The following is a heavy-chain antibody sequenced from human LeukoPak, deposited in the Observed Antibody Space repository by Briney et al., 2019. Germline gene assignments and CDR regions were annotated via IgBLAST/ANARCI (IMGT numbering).Heavy chain of an antibody. CDR3: AKDMNGYGYFQTYYGMDV. CDR1: GSTFDDYA. Sequence: GGSVRLSCAASGSTFDDYAMHWVRQAPGKGLEWVSGISWNSGSIGYADSVKGRFTISRDNAKNSLYLQMNSLRAEDTALYYCAKDMNGYGYFQTYYGMDVWGQGTTVTVSS. J-gene: IGHJ6*02. D-gene: IGHD5-18*01. V-gene: IGHV3-9*01. CDR2: ISWNSGSI.